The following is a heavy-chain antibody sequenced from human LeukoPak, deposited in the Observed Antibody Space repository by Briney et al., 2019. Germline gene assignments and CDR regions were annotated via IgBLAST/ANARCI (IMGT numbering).Heavy chain of an antibody. Sequence: KPSETLSLTCSVSGGSISSLYWSWIRQPPGKGLEWIGYIYYTGSTNYNPSLKSRVTMFVDMSKNQFSLRLSSVTAADTAVYYCAGRGAYSFDYWGQGTLVTVSS. CDR2: IYYTGST. V-gene: IGHV4-59*08. CDR3: AGRGAYSFDY. CDR1: GGSISSLY. J-gene: IGHJ4*02. D-gene: IGHD1-1*01.